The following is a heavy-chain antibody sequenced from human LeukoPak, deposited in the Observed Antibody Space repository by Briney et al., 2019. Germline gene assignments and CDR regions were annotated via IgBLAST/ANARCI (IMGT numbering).Heavy chain of an antibody. D-gene: IGHD6-25*01. CDR1: GFTFSDYY. CDR2: ISISGTTI. CDR3: ARFAAGGSYYYYMDV. V-gene: IGHV3-11*04. J-gene: IGHJ6*03. Sequence: PGGSLRLSCAASGFTFSDYYMNWIRQAPGKGLEWVSYISISGTTIYYADSVKGRFTISRDNAKNSLYLQMNSLRADDTAVYYCARFAAGGSYYYYMDVWGKGTTVTVSS.